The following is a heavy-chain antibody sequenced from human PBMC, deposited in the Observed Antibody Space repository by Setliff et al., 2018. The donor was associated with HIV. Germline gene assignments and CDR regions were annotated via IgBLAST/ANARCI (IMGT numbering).Heavy chain of an antibody. Sequence: PSETLSLTCTVSGDSMSTSSSYWGWIRQPPGKGLEGIGTLYYSGSTYYNPSLKSRVTISVDTSKNQLSLKLSSVTAADTAVYYCARGGGPYGDPSGEYYYMGVWGKGTTVTVSS. CDR3: ARGGGPYGDPSGEYYYMGV. J-gene: IGHJ6*03. D-gene: IGHD4-17*01. CDR2: LYYSGST. CDR1: GDSMSTSSSY. V-gene: IGHV4-39*01.